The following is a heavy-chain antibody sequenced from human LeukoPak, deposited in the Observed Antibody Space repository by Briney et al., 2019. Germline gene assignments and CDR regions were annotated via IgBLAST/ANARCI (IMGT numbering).Heavy chain of an antibody. V-gene: IGHV3-53*01. CDR2: VYSGGNT. D-gene: IGHD1-7*01. CDR1: GFTVIGNY. CDR3: AGEGITGTLGYYYYTDG. Sequence: GGSLRLSGAASGFTVIGNYMSWGRQAPGKGLEWGSVVYSGGNTYYAASVKCRFTISRDNSQTTLYLQIHSLRAEATAVLYCAGEGITGTLGYYYYTDGWGKGTTVTVSS. J-gene: IGHJ6*03.